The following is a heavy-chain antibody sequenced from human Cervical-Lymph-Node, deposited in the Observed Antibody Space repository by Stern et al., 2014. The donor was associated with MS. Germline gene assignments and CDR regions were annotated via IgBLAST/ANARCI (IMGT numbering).Heavy chain of an antibody. CDR2: ISSSSSSI. D-gene: IGHD5-12*01. Sequence: EVQLVVSGGGLVKPGGSLRLSCAASGFTFSIYSMSWVRQAPGMGLEWVSSISSSSSSICYADSVKGRFTISRDNAKTSLYLQMNSLRAEDTAVYSCAKDSWRGYVWGQGTLVTVSS. V-gene: IGHV3-21*01. J-gene: IGHJ4*02. CDR3: AKDSWRGYV. CDR1: GFTFSIYS.